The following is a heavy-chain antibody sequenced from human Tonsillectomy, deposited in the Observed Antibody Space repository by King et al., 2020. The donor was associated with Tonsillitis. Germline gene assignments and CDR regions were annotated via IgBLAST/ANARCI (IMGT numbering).Heavy chain of an antibody. CDR2: IYTSGST. V-gene: IGHV4-61*02. Sequence: VQLQESGPGLVKPSQTLSLTCTVSGGSISSGSYYWSWIRQPAGKGLEWIGRIYTSGSTNYNPSLKSRVTMSGETSKNQFSLKLSSVTAADTAVYYCARTRIYDILTGYPEPYDAFDIWGQGTMVTVSS. CDR1: GGSISSGSYY. D-gene: IGHD3-9*01. CDR3: ARTRIYDILTGYPEPYDAFDI. J-gene: IGHJ3*02.